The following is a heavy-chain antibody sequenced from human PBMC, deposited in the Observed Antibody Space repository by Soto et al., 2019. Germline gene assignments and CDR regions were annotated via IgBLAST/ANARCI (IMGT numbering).Heavy chain of an antibody. J-gene: IGHJ6*02. Sequence: EVQLVESGGVVVQPGGSLRLSCAASGFTFDDYAMHWVRQAPGKGLEWVSLISWDGGSTYYADSVKGRFTISRDNSKNSLYLQMNSLRAEDTALYYCAKATYSRTSFYYSGMDVWGQGTTVTVSS. CDR2: ISWDGGST. D-gene: IGHD4-4*01. CDR3: AKATYSRTSFYYSGMDV. CDR1: GFTFDDYA. V-gene: IGHV3-43D*04.